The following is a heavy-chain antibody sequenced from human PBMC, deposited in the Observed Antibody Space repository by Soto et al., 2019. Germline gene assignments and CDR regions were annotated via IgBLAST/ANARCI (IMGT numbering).Heavy chain of an antibody. J-gene: IGHJ3*02. D-gene: IGHD2-15*01. CDR1: GFTFSSYW. CDR3: ARVSGDIVVVVADDAFDT. Sequence: AGGSLRLSCAASGFTFSSYWMSWVRQAPGKGLEWVANIKQDGSEKYYVDSVKGRFTISRDNAKNSLYLQMNSLRAEDTAVYYCARVSGDIVVVVADDAFDTWGQGTMVTVSS. CDR2: IKQDGSEK. V-gene: IGHV3-7*01.